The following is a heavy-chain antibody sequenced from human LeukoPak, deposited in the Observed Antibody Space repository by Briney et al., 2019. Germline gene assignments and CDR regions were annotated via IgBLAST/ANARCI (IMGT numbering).Heavy chain of an antibody. CDR1: GFTFSNYA. J-gene: IGHJ4*02. CDR3: ARDRTATHYSDY. Sequence: GGSLRLSCAASGFTFSNYAMNWVRRAPGKGLEWVSNISGRGYSTYYAYSVKGRFTISRDNYKNTLYLQMNSLRAEDTAMYYCARDRTATHYSDYWGQGTLVTVSS. V-gene: IGHV3-23*01. CDR2: ISGRGYST.